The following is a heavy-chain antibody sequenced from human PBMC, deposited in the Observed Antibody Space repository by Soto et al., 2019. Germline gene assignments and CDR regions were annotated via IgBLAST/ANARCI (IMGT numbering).Heavy chain of an antibody. V-gene: IGHV1-69*01. D-gene: IGHD1-26*01. CDR2: IIPIFGTA. J-gene: IGHJ4*02. Sequence: QVQLVQSGAEVKKPGSSVKVSCKASGGTFSSYAISWVRQAPGQGLEWMGGIIPIFGTANYAQKFQGRVTITAGESTSTAYMELSSLRSEDTAVYYCARDTSRWDAPYYFDYWGQGTLVTVSS. CDR3: ARDTSRWDAPYYFDY. CDR1: GGTFSSYA.